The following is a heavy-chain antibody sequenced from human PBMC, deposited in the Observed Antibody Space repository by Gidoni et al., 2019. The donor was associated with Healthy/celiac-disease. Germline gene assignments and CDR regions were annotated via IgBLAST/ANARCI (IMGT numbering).Heavy chain of an antibody. CDR3: ARLTGDLLLDY. D-gene: IGHD7-27*01. CDR1: GGSISSYY. CDR2: IYYSGST. J-gene: IGHJ4*02. V-gene: IGHV4-59*01. Sequence: QVQLQESGPGLVKPSETLSLTCTVSGGSISSYYWSWIRQPPGKGLEWIGYIYYSGSTNYNPSLKSRVTISVDTSKNQFSLKLSSVTAADTAVYYCARLTGDLLLDYWGQGTLVTVSS.